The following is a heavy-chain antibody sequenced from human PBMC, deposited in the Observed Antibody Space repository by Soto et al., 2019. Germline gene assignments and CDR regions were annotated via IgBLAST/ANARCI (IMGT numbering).Heavy chain of an antibody. CDR1: GGSINSGAEY. V-gene: IGHV4-31*03. D-gene: IGHD3-10*01. CDR3: ARATNYWVGPSHSGWFDP. Sequence: SETLSLTCTVSGGSINSGAEYWSWIRQHPGEGLEWIGHIYYTGSTYYNPSLESRLTISVDTSKKQFSLKLNSVTVADTAIYYCARATNYWVGPSHSGWFDPWGQGTRVTVS. J-gene: IGHJ5*02. CDR2: IYYTGST.